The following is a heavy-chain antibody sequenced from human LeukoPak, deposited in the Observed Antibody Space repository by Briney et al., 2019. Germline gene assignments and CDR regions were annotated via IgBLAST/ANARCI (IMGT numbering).Heavy chain of an antibody. J-gene: IGHJ5*02. V-gene: IGHV4-4*02. CDR1: GDSITSDKW. D-gene: IGHD4-17*01. CDR3: ARVDYGDYGVRFDP. Sequence: SETLSLTCAVSGDSITSDKWWSWVRQPPGKGLEWIGEVYQSGNTYYNPSLKSRVTISADNSKNQFSLRLTSVTAADTAVYYCARVDYGDYGVRFDPWGQGTLVTVSS. CDR2: VYQSGNT.